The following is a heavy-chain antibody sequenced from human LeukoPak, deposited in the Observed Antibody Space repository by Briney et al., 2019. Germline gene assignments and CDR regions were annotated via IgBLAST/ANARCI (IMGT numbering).Heavy chain of an antibody. CDR3: AKCPDPYDFESLQNFDY. J-gene: IGHJ4*01. CDR2: ISDSGGDT. V-gene: IGHV3-23*01. CDR1: GFTFSSYA. Sequence: GGSLRLSCAASGFTFSSYALSWVRQTPGKGLEWVSSISDSGGDTYYADSVKGRFTISRDNSKNTLFLQMNSLRAEDTAVYYCAKCPDPYDFESLQNFDYWGHGTLVTVSS. D-gene: IGHD3-3*01.